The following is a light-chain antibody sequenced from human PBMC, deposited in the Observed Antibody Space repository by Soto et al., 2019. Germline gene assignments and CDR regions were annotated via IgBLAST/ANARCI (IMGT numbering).Light chain of an antibody. Sequence: EIVLTQSPGTLSLSPGERATLSCRASQSVSSSYLAWYQQKPGQAPRLLIYGASSRATGIPDRFSGSGSGTDFTITISRLEPEDFAVYYCQQYGSSPPVTFGGGNKVEIK. CDR2: GAS. CDR3: QQYGSSPPVT. V-gene: IGKV3-20*01. J-gene: IGKJ4*01. CDR1: QSVSSSY.